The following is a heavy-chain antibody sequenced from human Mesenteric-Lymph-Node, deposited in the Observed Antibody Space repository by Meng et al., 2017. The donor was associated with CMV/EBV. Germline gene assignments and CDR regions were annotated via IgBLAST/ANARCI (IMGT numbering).Heavy chain of an antibody. CDR2: VHPNSGGT. V-gene: IGHV1-2*06. J-gene: IGHJ5*02. CDR1: YTFTDYY. D-gene: IGHD2-2*03. CDR3: ARDDVDLVVVPTATHDA. Sequence: YTFTDYYMHWLRQAPGQGLEWMGRVHPNSGGTTYAQKFQGRVTVSRDTSINTAYMELSSLRSDDTAVYYCARDDVDLVVVPTATHDAWGQGTLVTVSS.